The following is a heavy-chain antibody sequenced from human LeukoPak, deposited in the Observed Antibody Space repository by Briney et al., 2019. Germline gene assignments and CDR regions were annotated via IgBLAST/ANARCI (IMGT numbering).Heavy chain of an antibody. D-gene: IGHD2-21*02. J-gene: IGHJ6*02. V-gene: IGHV1-3*01. CDR1: GYTFTSYA. CDR3: ALTEGDRYYYYGMDV. Sequence: ASVKVSCKASGYTFTSYAMHWVRQAPGQRLEWMGWINAGNGNTKYSQKFQGRVTITRDTSASTAYMELSSLRSEDTAVYYCALTEGDRYYYYGMDVWGQGTTVTVFS. CDR2: INAGNGNT.